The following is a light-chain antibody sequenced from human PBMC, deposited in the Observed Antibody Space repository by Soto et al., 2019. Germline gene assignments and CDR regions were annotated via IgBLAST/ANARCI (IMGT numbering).Light chain of an antibody. J-gene: IGKJ4*01. CDR3: QQYGSTPLT. CDR2: DVS. V-gene: IGKV3-20*01. CDR1: QSVRNNY. Sequence: EIVLTQSPGTLSSSPGERATLSCRASQSVRNNYLAWYQQKPGQPPRFLIYDVSTRAAGIPDRFSGSGSGTDFTLTISRLEPEDFAVYYCQQYGSTPLTFGGGTKVE.